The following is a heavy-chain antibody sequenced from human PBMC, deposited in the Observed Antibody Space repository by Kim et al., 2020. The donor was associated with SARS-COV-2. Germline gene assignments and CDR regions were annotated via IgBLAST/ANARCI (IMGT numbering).Heavy chain of an antibody. V-gene: IGHV4-59*13. CDR3: ARGTTSPGKAFDI. D-gene: IGHD4-17*01. CDR1: GGSISYYY. CDR2: IYYNGTT. J-gene: IGHJ3*02. Sequence: SETLSLTCTVSGGSISYYYWSWIRQPPGKGLEWIGYIYYNGTTYYNPSLKSRVTISVDTSKNQFSLKLSSVTAADTAVYYCARGTTSPGKAFDIWGQGTMVTVSS.